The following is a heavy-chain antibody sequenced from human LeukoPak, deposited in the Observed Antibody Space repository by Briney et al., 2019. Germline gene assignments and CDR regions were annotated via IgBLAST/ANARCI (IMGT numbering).Heavy chain of an antibody. CDR1: GCTFTSYA. CDR2: INAGNGNT. CDR3: ARDSSGSLYFQH. D-gene: IGHD3-22*01. V-gene: IGHV1-3*01. J-gene: IGHJ1*01. Sequence: ASVKVSCKASGCTFTSYAMHWVRQAPGQRLEWMGWINAGNGNTKYSQKFQGRVTITRDTSASTAYMELSSLRSEDTAVYYCARDSSGSLYFQHWGQGTLVTVSS.